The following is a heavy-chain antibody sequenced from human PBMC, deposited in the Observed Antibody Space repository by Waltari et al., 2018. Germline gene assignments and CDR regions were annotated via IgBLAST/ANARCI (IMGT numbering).Heavy chain of an antibody. CDR3: AKDGPLSKPVADY. D-gene: IGHD2-21*01. CDR2: ISGRCGST. V-gene: IGHV3-23*01. J-gene: IGHJ4*02. CDR1: GFTFSSYA. Sequence: EVQLLESGGGLVQPGGSLRLSCAASGFTFSSYAMSWVRQAPGKGLEWVSAISGRCGSTYYADSVKVRFTISRDNSKNTLYLQMNSLRAEDTAVYYCAKDGPLSKPVADYWGQGTLVTVSS.